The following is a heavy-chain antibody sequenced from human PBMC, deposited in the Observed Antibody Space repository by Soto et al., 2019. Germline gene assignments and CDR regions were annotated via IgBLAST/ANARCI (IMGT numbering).Heavy chain of an antibody. CDR1: GFTFSSFG. J-gene: IGHJ6*02. Sequence: PGGSLRLSCAASGFTFSSFGMHWVRQAPGKGLEWVAVIWYDGSNKYYADSVKGRFTISRDNSKNTLYLQMNSLRAEDTAVYYCARDKHGIYSSGWFSYYYYGMDVWGQGTTVTVSS. V-gene: IGHV3-33*01. CDR2: IWYDGSNK. D-gene: IGHD6-19*01. CDR3: ARDKHGIYSSGWFSYYYYGMDV.